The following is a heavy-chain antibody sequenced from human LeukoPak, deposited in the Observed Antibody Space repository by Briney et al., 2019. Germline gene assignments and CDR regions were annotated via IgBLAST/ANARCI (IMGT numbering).Heavy chain of an antibody. V-gene: IGHV3-33*06. D-gene: IGHD6-19*01. Sequence: GGSLRLSCAASGFTFSSYGMHWVRQAPGKGLEWVAVIWYDGSNKYYADSVKGRFTISRDNSKNTLYLQMNSLRAEDTAVYYCAKSAAVAMGDAFDIWGQGTMVTVSS. J-gene: IGHJ3*02. CDR3: AKSAAVAMGDAFDI. CDR1: GFTFSSYG. CDR2: IWYDGSNK.